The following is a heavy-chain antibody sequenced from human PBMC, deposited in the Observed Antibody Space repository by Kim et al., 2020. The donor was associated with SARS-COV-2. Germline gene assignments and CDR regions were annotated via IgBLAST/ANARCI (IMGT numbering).Heavy chain of an antibody. V-gene: IGHV3-30*18. D-gene: IGHD6-19*01. CDR3: AKGWDSSGWYSLGAFDI. CDR1: GFTFSSYG. CDR2: ISYDGSNK. J-gene: IGHJ3*02. Sequence: GGSLRLSCAASGFTFSSYGMHWVRQAPGKGLEWVAVISYDGSNKYYADSVKGRFTISRDNSKNTLYLQMNSLRAEDTAVYYCAKGWDSSGWYSLGAFDIWGQGTMVTVSS.